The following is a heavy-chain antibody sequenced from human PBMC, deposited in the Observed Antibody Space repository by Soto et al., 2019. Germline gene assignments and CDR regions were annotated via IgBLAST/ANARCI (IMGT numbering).Heavy chain of an antibody. V-gene: IGHV3-21*01. CDR3: ARSRPDCTNGVCYYDY. J-gene: IGHJ4*02. Sequence: LRLSCAASGFTFGTYSMNWVRQAPGKGLEWVSSISSSSSYINYADSMKGRFTISRDNAKNSLYLQMNSLRAEDTAVYYCARSRPDCTNGVCYYDYWGQGTLVTVSS. CDR2: ISSSSSYI. CDR1: GFTFGTYS. D-gene: IGHD2-8*01.